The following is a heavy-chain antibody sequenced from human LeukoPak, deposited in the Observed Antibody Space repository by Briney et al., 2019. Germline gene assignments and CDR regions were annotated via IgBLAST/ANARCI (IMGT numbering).Heavy chain of an antibody. Sequence: GASLRLSCAASGFTVSSNYMSWVRQAPGKGLEWVSVIYSGGSTYYADSVKGRFTISRDNSKNTLYLQMNSLRAEDTAVYYCARGFSGGSYYYYGMDVWGQGTTVTVCS. CDR3: ARGFSGGSYYYYGMDV. CDR1: GFTVSSNY. V-gene: IGHV3-66*01. CDR2: IYSGGST. D-gene: IGHD2-15*01. J-gene: IGHJ6*02.